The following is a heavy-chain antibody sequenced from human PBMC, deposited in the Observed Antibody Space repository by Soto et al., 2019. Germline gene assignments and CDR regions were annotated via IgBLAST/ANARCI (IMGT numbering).Heavy chain of an antibody. V-gene: IGHV3-7*03. J-gene: IGHJ4*02. Sequence: TGGSLRLSCAASGFTFSSYWMSWVRQAPGKGLEWVANIKQDGSERYYVDSVKGRFTISRENPKNSLYLQMNSLRAEDTAVYYCVRATRGYSFGFFDYWGQGTLVTVSS. D-gene: IGHD5-18*01. CDR1: GFTFSSYW. CDR2: IKQDGSER. CDR3: VRATRGYSFGFFDY.